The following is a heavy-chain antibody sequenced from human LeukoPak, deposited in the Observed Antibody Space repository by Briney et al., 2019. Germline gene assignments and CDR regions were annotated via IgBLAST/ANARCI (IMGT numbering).Heavy chain of an antibody. D-gene: IGHD2-15*01. J-gene: IGHJ5*02. V-gene: IGHV4-39*07. CDR3: ARGIVVVVAASKLVNWFDP. CDR1: GGSISSGSYY. Sequence: SETLSLTCTVSGGSISSGSYYWSWIRQPPGKGLEWIGEINHSGSTNYNPSLKSRVTISVDTSKNQFSLKLSSVTAADTAVYYCARGIVVVVAASKLVNWFDPWGQGTLVTVSS. CDR2: INHSGST.